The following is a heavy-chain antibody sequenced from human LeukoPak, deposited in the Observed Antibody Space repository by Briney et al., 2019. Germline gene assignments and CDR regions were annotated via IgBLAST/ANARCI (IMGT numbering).Heavy chain of an antibody. V-gene: IGHV3-7*01. D-gene: IGHD2-15*01. J-gene: IGHJ4*02. CDR2: IKQDGSEK. CDR1: GFTFSTFS. Sequence: PGGSLRLSCAASGFTFSTFSMSWVRQAPGKGLEWVANIKQDGSEKYYVDSVKGRFTISRDNAKNSLYLQMNSLRAEDTAVYYCARLVAATHYWGQGTLVTVSS. CDR3: ARLVAATHY.